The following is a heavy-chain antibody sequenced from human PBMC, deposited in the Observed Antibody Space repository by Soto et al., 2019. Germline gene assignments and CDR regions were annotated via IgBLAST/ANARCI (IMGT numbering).Heavy chain of an antibody. J-gene: IGHJ3*02. CDR1: GFTFSSYG. CDR2: ISYDGSNK. V-gene: IGHV3-30*18. D-gene: IGHD6-6*01. CDR3: ANLYSSSSVAFDI. Sequence: QVQLVESGGGVVQPWRSLRLSCAASGFTFSSYGMHWVRQAPGKGLEWVAVISYDGSNKYYADSVKGRFTISRDNSKNTLYLQMNSLRAEDTAVYYCANLYSSSSVAFDIWGQGTMVTVSS.